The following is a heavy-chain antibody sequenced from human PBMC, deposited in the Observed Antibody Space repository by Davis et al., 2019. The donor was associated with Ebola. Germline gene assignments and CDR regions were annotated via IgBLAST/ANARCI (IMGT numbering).Heavy chain of an antibody. Sequence: PSETLSLTCTVSGGSISSYYWSWIRQPPGKGLEWIGYIYYSGSTNYNPSLKSRVTISVDTSKNQFSLKLSSVTAADTAVYYCARLIRDYDILTGYVYYFDYWGQGTLVTVSS. J-gene: IGHJ4*02. CDR2: IYYSGST. CDR3: ARLIRDYDILTGYVYYFDY. D-gene: IGHD3-9*01. CDR1: GGSISSYY. V-gene: IGHV4-59*01.